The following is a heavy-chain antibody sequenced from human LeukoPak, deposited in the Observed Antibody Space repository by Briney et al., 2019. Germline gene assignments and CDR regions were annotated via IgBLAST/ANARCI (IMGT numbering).Heavy chain of an antibody. CDR1: VFTSSRYE. CDR2: ISGSGGVT. CDR3: ARGLRYDFWSGYYPVNPNPGDLDF. J-gene: IGHJ4*02. Sequence: GGSLRLSCAASVFTSSRYEMSWGRETPGKGLEWVSAISGSGGVTYPPNSVKGRFTISRDNSKNRVYLKMNSLRSENTAVYYCARGLRYDFWSGYYPVNPNPGDLDFWGQGTLVTVSS. V-gene: IGHV3-23*01. D-gene: IGHD3-3*01.